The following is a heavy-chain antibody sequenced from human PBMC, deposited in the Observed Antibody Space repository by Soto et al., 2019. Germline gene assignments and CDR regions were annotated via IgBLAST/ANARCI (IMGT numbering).Heavy chain of an antibody. D-gene: IGHD5-18*01. Sequence: SETLSLTCTVSGGSIISGGYYLIGVRQSPRRGLEWIGNIYYSGNTYYNPSLKSRLTISVDTSKNQFSLNLSSVTAADTAVYYCARDRLMATAGTARHYFGLDVWGQGTTVTVSS. V-gene: IGHV4-31*03. J-gene: IGHJ6*02. CDR1: GGSIISGGYY. CDR3: ARDRLMATAGTARHYFGLDV. CDR2: IYYSGNT.